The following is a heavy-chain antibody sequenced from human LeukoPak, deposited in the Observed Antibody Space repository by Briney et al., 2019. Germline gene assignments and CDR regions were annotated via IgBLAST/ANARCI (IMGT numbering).Heavy chain of an antibody. V-gene: IGHV4-59*01. J-gene: IGHJ4*02. CDR3: ASQGYSSSWPFDY. CDR1: GGSISSYY. D-gene: IGHD6-13*01. CDR2: IYYSGST. Sequence: SETLSLTCTVSGGSISSYYWSWIRQPPGKGLEWIGYIYYSGSTNYNPSLKSRVTISVDTSKNQFSLKLSSVTAADTAVYYCASQGYSSSWPFDYWGQGTLVTVSS.